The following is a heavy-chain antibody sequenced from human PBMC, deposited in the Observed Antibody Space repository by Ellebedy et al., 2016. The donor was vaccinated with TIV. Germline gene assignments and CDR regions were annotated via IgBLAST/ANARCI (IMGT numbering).Heavy chain of an antibody. D-gene: IGHD6-13*01. CDR3: ARDSPLAGSLFDY. CDR2: IIPILGIA. CDR1: VGTFSSYA. Sequence: AASVTVSCKASVGTFSSYAISWVRQAPGQGLEWMGRIIPILGIANYAQKFQGRVTITADQSTSTAYMELSSLRSEDTAVYYCARDSPLAGSLFDYWGQGTLVTVSS. V-gene: IGHV1-69*04. J-gene: IGHJ4*02.